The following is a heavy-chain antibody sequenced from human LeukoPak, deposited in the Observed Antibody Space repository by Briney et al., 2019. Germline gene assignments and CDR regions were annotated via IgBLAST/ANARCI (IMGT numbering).Heavy chain of an antibody. V-gene: IGHV7-4-1*02. CDR2: IHTNTESP. Sequence: ASVTVSFMASGYTFTNYAMNWVRQAPGQGREWMGWIHTNTESPTYPQGFRGRFVFSLDTSGSAAYLQISSLKAEDTAVYYFPRGRFVSPHDYRGQGNLVTVSS. D-gene: IGHD3-3*01. J-gene: IGHJ4*02. CDR1: GYTFTNYA. CDR3: PRGRFVSPHDY.